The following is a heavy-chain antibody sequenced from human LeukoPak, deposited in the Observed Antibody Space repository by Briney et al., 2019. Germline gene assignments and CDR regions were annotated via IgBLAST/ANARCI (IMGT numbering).Heavy chain of an antibody. CDR1: GFNSGFDFHIYA. V-gene: IGHV3-23*01. CDR3: AKDANYLRSSGYLIPIDF. J-gene: IGHJ4*02. D-gene: IGHD3-22*01. Sequence: PGGSLRLSCAASGFNSGFDFHIYAMTWVRQAPGKGLEWVSTISGSGSSSDYVASARGRFTISRDNSNKTLFLQMDSLRVEDTAFYYCAKDANYLRSSGYLIPIDFWGQGTLVTVSS. CDR2: ISGSGSSS.